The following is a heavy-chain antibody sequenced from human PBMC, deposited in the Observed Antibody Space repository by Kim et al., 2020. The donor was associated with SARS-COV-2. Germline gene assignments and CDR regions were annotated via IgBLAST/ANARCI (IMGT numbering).Heavy chain of an antibody. V-gene: IGHV3-23*01. Sequence: GGSLRLSFAASGFTFSSYAMSWVRQAPGKGLEWVSAISGSGGSTYYADSVKGRFTISRDNSKNTLYLQMNSLRAEDTAVYYCAKIVSDYGDYYFDYWGQGTMVTVSS. CDR1: GFTFSSYA. CDR3: AKIVSDYGDYYFDY. CDR2: ISGSGGST. J-gene: IGHJ4*02. D-gene: IGHD4-17*01.